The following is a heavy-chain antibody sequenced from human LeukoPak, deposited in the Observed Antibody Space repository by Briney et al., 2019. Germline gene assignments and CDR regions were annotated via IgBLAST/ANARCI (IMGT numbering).Heavy chain of an antibody. Sequence: GGSLRLSCAASGFTFSSYGMHWVSQAPGKGLEWVAVIWYDGSNKYYADSVKGRFTISRDNSKNTLYLQMNSLRAEDTAVYYCARDTLGATGLDPWGQGTLVTVSS. J-gene: IGHJ5*02. V-gene: IGHV3-33*01. CDR1: GFTFSSYG. D-gene: IGHD1-26*01. CDR2: IWYDGSNK. CDR3: ARDTLGATGLDP.